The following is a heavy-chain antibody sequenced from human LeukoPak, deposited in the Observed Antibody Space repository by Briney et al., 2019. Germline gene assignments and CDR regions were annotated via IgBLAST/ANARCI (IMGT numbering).Heavy chain of an antibody. CDR2: ISGSGGST. V-gene: IGHV3-23*01. D-gene: IGHD2-2*01. CDR1: GFAFSTYG. CDR3: AKDPLGYCSSTSCYKDY. Sequence: HPGGTLRLSCVASGFAFSTYGMSWVRQAPGKGLEWVSAISGSGGSTYYADSVKGRFTISRDNSKNTLYLQMNSLRAEDTALYYCAKDPLGYCSSTSCYKDYWGQGTLVTVSS. J-gene: IGHJ4*02.